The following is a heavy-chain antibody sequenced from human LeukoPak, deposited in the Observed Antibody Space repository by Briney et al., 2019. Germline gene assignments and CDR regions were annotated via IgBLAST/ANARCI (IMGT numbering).Heavy chain of an antibody. J-gene: IGHJ4*02. Sequence: GGSLRLSCAASGFTFSSYSMKWVRQAPGKGLEWVSSISSSRSYIYYADSVKGRFTISRDKAKNSLYLQMNSLRAEDTAVYYCARDEGIVGATSSFDYWGQGTLVTVSS. CDR2: ISSSRSYI. CDR3: ARDEGIVGATSSFDY. V-gene: IGHV3-21*01. D-gene: IGHD1-26*01. CDR1: GFTFSSYS.